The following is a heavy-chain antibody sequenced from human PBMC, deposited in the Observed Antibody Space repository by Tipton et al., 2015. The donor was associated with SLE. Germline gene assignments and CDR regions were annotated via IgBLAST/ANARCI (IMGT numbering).Heavy chain of an antibody. CDR3: TTPTRSGSQTDY. CDR2: IKSKTDGGTT. D-gene: IGHD3-10*01. J-gene: IGHJ4*02. V-gene: IGHV3-15*01. Sequence: GSLRLSCAASGFTFSNAWMSWVRQAPGKGLEWVGRIKSKTDGGTTDYAAPVKGRFTISRDDSKNTLYLQMNSLKTEDTAVYYCTTPTRSGSQTDYWGQGTLVTVSS. CDR1: GFTFSNAW.